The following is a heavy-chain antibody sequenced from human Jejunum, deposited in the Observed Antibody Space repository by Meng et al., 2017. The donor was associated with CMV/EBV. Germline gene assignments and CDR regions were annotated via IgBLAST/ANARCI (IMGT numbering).Heavy chain of an antibody. Sequence: SGCTFASYDINWVRQATGQGLEWMGWMNPNSGNTGYAQKFQGRVTITRNTSISTAYMELSSLRSEDTAVYYCASKRYNWNSWWFDPWGQGTLVTVSS. V-gene: IGHV1-8*03. CDR3: ASKRYNWNSWWFDP. J-gene: IGHJ5*02. CDR2: MNPNSGNT. CDR1: GCTFASYD. D-gene: IGHD1-20*01.